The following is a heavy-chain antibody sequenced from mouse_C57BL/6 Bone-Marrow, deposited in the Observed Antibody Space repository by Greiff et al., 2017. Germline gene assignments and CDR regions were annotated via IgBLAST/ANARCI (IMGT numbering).Heavy chain of an antibody. CDR3: TSPRWYFDV. V-gene: IGHV1-15*01. CDR2: IDPETGGT. Sequence: VQLQQSGAELVRPGASVTLSCKASGYIFTDYEMHWVKQTPVHGLEWIGTIDPETGGTAYNQKFKGKAILTADKSSSTAYMELRSLTSEDSAVYYCTSPRWYFDVWGTGTTVTVSS. CDR1: GYIFTDYE. J-gene: IGHJ1*03.